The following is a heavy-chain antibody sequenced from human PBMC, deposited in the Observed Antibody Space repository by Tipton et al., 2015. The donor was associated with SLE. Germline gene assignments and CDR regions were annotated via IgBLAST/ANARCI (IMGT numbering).Heavy chain of an antibody. CDR3: ARLRETVIYDHLDF. CDR2: INPNSGAT. CDR1: GYIFTDYY. V-gene: IGHV1-2*02. D-gene: IGHD5/OR15-5a*01. J-gene: IGHJ3*01. Sequence: QLVQSGAEVKKPGASVKVSCKASGYIFTDYYMHWVRQAPGQGLEWMGWINPNSGATYYARRFQDRVTMSRDTSISTTYMDLSRLRSDDTALYYCARLRETVIYDHLDFWGQGTMVTVSA.